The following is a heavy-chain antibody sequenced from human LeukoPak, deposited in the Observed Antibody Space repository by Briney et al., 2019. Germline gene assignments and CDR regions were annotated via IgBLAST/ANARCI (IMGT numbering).Heavy chain of an antibody. CDR1: GFTFSSYG. CDR3: AREPPQYYDFWSGYFRDAFDI. J-gene: IGHJ3*02. CDR2: IRYDGSNK. V-gene: IGHV3-30*02. Sequence: QTWGSLRLSCAASGFTFSSYGMHWVRQAPGKGLEWVAFIRYDGSNKYYADSVKGRFTISRDNSKNTLYLQMNSLRAEDTAVYYCAREPPQYYDFWSGYFRDAFDIWGQGTMVTVSS. D-gene: IGHD3-3*01.